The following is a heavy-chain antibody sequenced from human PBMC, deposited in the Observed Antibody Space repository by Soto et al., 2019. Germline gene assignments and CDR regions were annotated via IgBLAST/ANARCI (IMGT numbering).Heavy chain of an antibody. CDR1: GYTFTSYG. V-gene: IGHV1-18*04. Sequence: ASVKVSCKASGYTFTSYGISWVRQAPGQGLEWMGWISAYNGNTNYAQKLQGRVTMTTDTSTSTAYMELRSLRSDDTAVYYCARDLVGSVHYYYGMDVWGQGTTVTVPS. CDR3: ARDLVGSVHYYYGMDV. CDR2: ISAYNGNT. J-gene: IGHJ6*02.